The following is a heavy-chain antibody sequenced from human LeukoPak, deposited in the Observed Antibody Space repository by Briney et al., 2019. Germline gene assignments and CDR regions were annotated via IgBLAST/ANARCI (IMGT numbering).Heavy chain of an antibody. CDR2: ISYDGSNK. Sequence: GRSLRLSCAASGFTFSSYAMHWVRQAPGKGLEWVTVISYDGSNKYYADSVKGRFTISRDNSKNTLYLQMNSLRAEDTAVYYCARDLWPRPRGYCSSTSCYPRNWFDPWGQGTLVTVSS. CDR3: ARDLWPRPRGYCSSTSCYPRNWFDP. V-gene: IGHV3-30-3*01. CDR1: GFTFSSYA. D-gene: IGHD2-2*01. J-gene: IGHJ5*02.